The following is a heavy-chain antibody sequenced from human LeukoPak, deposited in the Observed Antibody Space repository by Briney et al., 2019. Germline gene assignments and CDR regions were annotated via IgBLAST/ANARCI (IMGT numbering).Heavy chain of an antibody. CDR2: IYYSGST. V-gene: IGHV4-59*01. D-gene: IGHD3-16*02. J-gene: IGHJ4*02. Sequence: SETLSLTCAVYGGSFSGYYWSWIRQPPGKGLEWIGYIYYSGSTNYNPSLKSRVTISVDTSKNQFSLKLSSVTAADTAVYYCARGKALYDYVWGSYRLNYFDYWGQGTLVTVSS. CDR3: ARGKALYDYVWGSYRLNYFDY. CDR1: GGSFSGYY.